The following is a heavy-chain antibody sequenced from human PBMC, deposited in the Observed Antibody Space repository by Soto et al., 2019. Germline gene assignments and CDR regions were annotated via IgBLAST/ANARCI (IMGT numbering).Heavy chain of an antibody. V-gene: IGHV3-23*01. CDR1: GFTFSSYA. Sequence: EVQLLESGGGLVQPGGSLRLSCAASGFTFSSYAMSWVRQAPGKGLEWVSAISGSGGSTYYADSVKCRFTISRDNSKNTLYLQENSLRADDTAVYYCAKDGRGITGTTATDYWGQGTLVTVSS. CDR2: ISGSGGST. D-gene: IGHD1-20*01. J-gene: IGHJ4*02. CDR3: AKDGRGITGTTATDY.